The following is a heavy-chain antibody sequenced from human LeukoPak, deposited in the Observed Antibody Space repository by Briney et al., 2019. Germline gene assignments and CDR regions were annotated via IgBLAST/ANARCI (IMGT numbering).Heavy chain of an antibody. CDR3: TKVFYGGNSRDGFDI. Sequence: GGSLRLSCAAAGFTFRSYAMNWVRKAPGKGLEWVSYITSSGSTTYYADSVKGRFTISRDNAKNSLYLQMNSLRAEDTAVYYCTKVFYGGNSRDGFDIWGQGTMVTVSS. CDR1: GFTFRSYA. V-gene: IGHV3-48*03. J-gene: IGHJ3*02. CDR2: ITSSGSTT. D-gene: IGHD4-23*01.